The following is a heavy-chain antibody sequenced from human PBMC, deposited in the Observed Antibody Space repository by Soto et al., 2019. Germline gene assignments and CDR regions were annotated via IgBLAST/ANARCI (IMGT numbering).Heavy chain of an antibody. CDR3: ARVYDILTSAWLDP. Sequence: GGSLRLSCASSGFTLSDYYMTWIRQAPGKGLEWISYISTNSRYTKYADSVKGRFTISRDDAKNSLYLQMNSLRVEDTAVYYCARVYDILTSAWLDPWGQGTLVTVSS. CDR2: ISTNSRYT. D-gene: IGHD3-9*01. J-gene: IGHJ5*02. CDR1: GFTLSDYY. V-gene: IGHV3-11*03.